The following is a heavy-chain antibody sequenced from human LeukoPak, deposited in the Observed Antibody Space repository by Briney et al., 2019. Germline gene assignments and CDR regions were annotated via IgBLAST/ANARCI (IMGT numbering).Heavy chain of an antibody. CDR1: GGSISSYY. CDR3: AGGGYDLDY. Sequence: SGTLSLTCTVSGGSISSYYWSWIRQPPGKGLEWIGYIYYSGSTNYNPSLKSRVTISVDTSKNQFSLKLSSVTAADTAVYYCAGGGYDLDYWGQGTLVTVSS. V-gene: IGHV4-59*01. J-gene: IGHJ4*02. CDR2: IYYSGST. D-gene: IGHD5-12*01.